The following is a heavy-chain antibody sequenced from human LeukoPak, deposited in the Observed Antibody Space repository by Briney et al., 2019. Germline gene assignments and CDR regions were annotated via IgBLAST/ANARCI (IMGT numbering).Heavy chain of an antibody. D-gene: IGHD3-10*01. J-gene: IGHJ6*03. CDR3: VYGSGSYDYYYYYMDV. Sequence: GGSLRLSCAASGFTFSSYSMNWVRQAPGKGLEWASYISSSSSTIYYADSVKGRFTISRDNAKNSLYLQMNSLRAEDTAVYYCVYGSGSYDYYYYYMDVWGKGTTVTVSS. V-gene: IGHV3-48*04. CDR1: GFTFSSYS. CDR2: ISSSSSTI.